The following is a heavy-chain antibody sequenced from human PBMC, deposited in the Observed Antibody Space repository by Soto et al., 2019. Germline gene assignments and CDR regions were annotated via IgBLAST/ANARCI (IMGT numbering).Heavy chain of an antibody. CDR2: ISGSGGST. Sequence: GGSLRLSCAASGFTFSSYAMSWVRQAPGKGLEWVSAISGSGGSTYYADSVKGRFTISRDNSKNTLYLQMNSLRAEDTAVYYYAKNGGYSSSWRWFDPWGQGTLVTVSS. CDR1: GFTFSSYA. V-gene: IGHV3-23*01. D-gene: IGHD6-6*01. CDR3: AKNGGYSSSWRWFDP. J-gene: IGHJ5*02.